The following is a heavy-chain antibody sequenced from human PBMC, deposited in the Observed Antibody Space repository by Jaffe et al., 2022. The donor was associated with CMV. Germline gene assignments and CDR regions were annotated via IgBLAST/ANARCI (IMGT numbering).Heavy chain of an antibody. J-gene: IGHJ6*02. CDR3: ARESSLELNYYYGMDV. D-gene: IGHD1-7*01. CDR1: GYTFTSYY. CDR2: INPSGGST. V-gene: IGHV1-46*01. Sequence: QVQLVQSGAEVKKPGASVKVSCKASGYTFTSYYMHWVRQAPGQGLEWMGIINPSGGSTSYAQKFQGRVTMTRDTSTSTVYMELSSLRSEDTAVYYCARESSLELNYYYGMDVWGQGTTVTVSS.